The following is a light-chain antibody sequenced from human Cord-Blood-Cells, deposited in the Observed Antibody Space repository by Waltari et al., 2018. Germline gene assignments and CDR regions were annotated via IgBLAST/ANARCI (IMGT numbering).Light chain of an antibody. CDR3: AAWDDSLSGVV. CDR2: RNN. Sequence: QSVLTQPPSASGTPGQRVTISCSGSSSNIGSNYVYWYQQLPGTAPKLLIYRNNPRPSGVPDRFSCSKSGTSASLAISWLRSEDEADYYCAAWDDSLSGVVFGGGTKLTVL. CDR1: SSNIGSNY. V-gene: IGLV1-47*01. J-gene: IGLJ2*01.